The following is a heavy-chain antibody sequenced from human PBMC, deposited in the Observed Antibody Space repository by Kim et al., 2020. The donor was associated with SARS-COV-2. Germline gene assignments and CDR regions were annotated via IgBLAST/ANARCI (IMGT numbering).Heavy chain of an antibody. J-gene: IGHJ6*01. V-gene: IGHV5-10-1*01. D-gene: IGHD5-12*01. CDR2: IDPSDSYT. CDR1: GYSFTSYW. CDR3: ARDIVATIVDGYYYYGMDG. Sequence: GESLKISCKGSGYSFTSYWISWVRQMPGKGLEWMGRIDPSDSYTNYSPSFQGHVTISADKSISTAYLQWSSLKASDTAMYYCARDIVATIVDGYYYYGMDGRGQGTTVTRSS.